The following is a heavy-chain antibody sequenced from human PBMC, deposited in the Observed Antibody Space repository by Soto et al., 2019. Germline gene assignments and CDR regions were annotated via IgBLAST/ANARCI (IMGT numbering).Heavy chain of an antibody. CDR1: GGSISGHY. D-gene: IGHD4-4*01. CDR2: IHYSGST. CDR3: ARRKFHDYSNSSLFDY. V-gene: IGHV4-59*08. J-gene: IGHJ4*02. Sequence: SETLSLTCTVSGGSISGHYWTWIRQPPGKGLEWIGYIHYSGSTNYSPSLKSRVTMSLDTSKNQFSLKLSSVTAADAAVYYCARRKFHDYSNSSLFDYWGQGTLVTVSS.